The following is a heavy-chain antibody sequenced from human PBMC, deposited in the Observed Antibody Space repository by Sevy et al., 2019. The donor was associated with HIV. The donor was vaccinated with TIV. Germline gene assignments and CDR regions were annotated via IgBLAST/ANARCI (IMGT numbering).Heavy chain of an antibody. Sequence: SETLSLTCAVSGGSISSGGYSWSWIRQPPGKGLEWIGYIYHSGSTYYNPSLKSRVTISVDRSKNQFSLKLSSVTAADTAVYYCARGIVVVPAAMEGFFDYRGQGTLVTVSS. CDR3: ARGIVVVPAAMEGFFDY. D-gene: IGHD2-2*01. J-gene: IGHJ4*02. CDR2: IYHSGST. V-gene: IGHV4-30-2*01. CDR1: GGSISSGGYS.